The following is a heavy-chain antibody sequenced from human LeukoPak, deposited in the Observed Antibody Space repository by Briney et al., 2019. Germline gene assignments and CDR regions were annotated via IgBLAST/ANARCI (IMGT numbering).Heavy chain of an antibody. CDR3: ARGVSMPYDY. Sequence: SETLSLTCTVSGGSISSHYWSWIRQPPGKGLEWIGYIYYSGSTNYNPSLKSRVTISVDTSKNQFSLKLSSVTAADTAVYYCARGVSMPYDYWGQGTLVTVSS. D-gene: IGHD2/OR15-2a*01. V-gene: IGHV4-59*11. CDR2: IYYSGST. CDR1: GGSISSHY. J-gene: IGHJ4*02.